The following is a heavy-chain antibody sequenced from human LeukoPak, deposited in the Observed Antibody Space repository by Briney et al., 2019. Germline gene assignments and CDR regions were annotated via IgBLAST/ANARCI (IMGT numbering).Heavy chain of an antibody. J-gene: IGHJ6*02. CDR3: ARGRPPPGRFLPRYYYYGMDV. CDR1: GGSFSGYY. D-gene: IGHD3-3*01. V-gene: IGHV4-34*01. CDR2: INHSGST. Sequence: KPSETLSLTCAVYGGSFSGYYWSWIRQPPGKGLEWIGEINHSGSTNYNPSLKSRVTISVDTSKNQFSLKLSSVTAADTAVYYCARGRPPPGRFLPRYYYYGMDVWGQGTTVTVPS.